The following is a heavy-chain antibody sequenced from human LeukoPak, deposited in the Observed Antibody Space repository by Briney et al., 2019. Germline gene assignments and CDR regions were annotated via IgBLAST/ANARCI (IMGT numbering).Heavy chain of an antibody. CDR3: ARVVGATRAYYYYMDV. V-gene: IGHV3-20*04. D-gene: IGHD1-26*01. CDR2: INWNGGST. Sequence: PGGSLRLSCAASGFTFDDYGMSWVRQAPGKGLEWVSGINWNGGSTGYADSVKGRFTISRDNAKNSLYLQMNSLRAEDTALYYCARVVGATRAYYYYMDVWGKGTTVTVSS. J-gene: IGHJ6*03. CDR1: GFTFDDYG.